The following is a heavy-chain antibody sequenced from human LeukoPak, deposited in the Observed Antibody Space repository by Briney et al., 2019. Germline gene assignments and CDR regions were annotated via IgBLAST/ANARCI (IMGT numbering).Heavy chain of an antibody. CDR1: GGSISSSSYY. D-gene: IGHD3-22*01. CDR3: ARQRGYYDSSGYYPDY. V-gene: IGHV4-39*01. Sequence: PSETLSLTCTVSGGSISSSSYYWGWIRQPPGKGLEWIGSIYYSGSTYYNPSLKSRVTISADTSKNQFSLKLSSVIAADTAVYYCARQRGYYDSSGYYPDYWGQGTLVTVSS. CDR2: IYYSGST. J-gene: IGHJ4*02.